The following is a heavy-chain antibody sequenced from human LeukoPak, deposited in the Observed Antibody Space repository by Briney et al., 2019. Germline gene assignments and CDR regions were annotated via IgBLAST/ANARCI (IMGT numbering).Heavy chain of an antibody. CDR2: ISSSSSYI. V-gene: IGHV3-21*01. CDR1: GFTFSSYS. J-gene: IGHJ6*02. CDR3: ARDPYCSSTGCYNLYYYGMDV. Sequence: GGSLRLSCAASGFTFSSYSMNWVRQAPGKGLEWVSSISSSSSYIYYADSVKGRFTISRDNSKNTLYLQMNSLRAEDTAVYYCARDPYCSSTGCYNLYYYGMDVWGQGITVTVSS. D-gene: IGHD2-2*02.